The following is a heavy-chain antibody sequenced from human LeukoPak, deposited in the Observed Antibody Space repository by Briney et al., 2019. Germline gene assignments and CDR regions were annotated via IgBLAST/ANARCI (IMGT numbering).Heavy chain of an antibody. CDR1: GLTFSNYG. CDR3: AKDLSYYDYAVHYGMDV. D-gene: IGHD3-16*01. CDR2: IIGSGGST. J-gene: IGHJ6*04. Sequence: GGSLRLSCAASGLTFSNYGMSWVRQAPGKGLEWVSSIIGSGGSTNYADSVKGRFTISRDNGNKMVYLQMSSLRAEDTAVYYCAKDLSYYDYAVHYGMDVWGKGTTVTVSS. V-gene: IGHV3-23*01.